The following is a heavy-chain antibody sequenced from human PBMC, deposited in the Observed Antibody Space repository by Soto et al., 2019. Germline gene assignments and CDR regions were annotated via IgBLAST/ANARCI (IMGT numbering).Heavy chain of an antibody. J-gene: IGHJ4*02. D-gene: IGHD5-18*01. Sequence: PGGSLRLSCAASGFTFDDYAMSWVRQAPGRGLEWVSSISGSGRNTFYADSVKGRFTISSDYSRNTLNLQMNSLRAEDTAVCYCARDKSEGYSYGYGEYFDYWGQGTLVTVSS. CDR3: ARDKSEGYSYGYGEYFDY. CDR2: ISGSGRNT. CDR1: GFTFDDYA. V-gene: IGHV3-23*01.